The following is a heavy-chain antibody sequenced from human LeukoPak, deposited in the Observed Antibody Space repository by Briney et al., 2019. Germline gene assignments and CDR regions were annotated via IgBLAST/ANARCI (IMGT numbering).Heavy chain of an antibody. D-gene: IGHD7-27*01. CDR3: ASGLVFRGDP. CDR2: ISSSSSYI. J-gene: IGHJ4*02. CDR1: GFTFSSYS. Sequence: PGGSLRLSCAASGFTFSSYSMNWVRQAPGKGLEWVSSISSSSSYIYYADSVKGRFTISRDNAKNSLYLQMNSLRAEDTAVYYCASGLVFRGDPWGQGTLVTVFS. V-gene: IGHV3-21*01.